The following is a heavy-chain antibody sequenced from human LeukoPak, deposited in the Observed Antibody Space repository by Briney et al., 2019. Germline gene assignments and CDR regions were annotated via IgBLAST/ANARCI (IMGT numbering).Heavy chain of an antibody. J-gene: IGHJ6*03. CDR2: ISSSSSTI. Sequence: PGGSLRLSCAASGFTFSSYSMNWVRQAPGKGLEWVSYISSSSSTIYYADSVKGRFTISRDNAKNSLYLQMNSLRAEDTAVYYCARPWGVAHSGYYYMDVWGKGTTVTVSS. CDR3: ARPWGVAHSGYYYMDV. V-gene: IGHV3-48*01. D-gene: IGHD3-10*01. CDR1: GFTFSSYS.